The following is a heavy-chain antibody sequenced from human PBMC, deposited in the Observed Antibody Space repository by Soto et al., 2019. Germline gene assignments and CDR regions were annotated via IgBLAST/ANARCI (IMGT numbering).Heavy chain of an antibody. Sequence: QVQLVQSGAEVKKPGSSVKVSCKASGGTFSSYAISWVRQAPGQGLEWMGGIIPIFGTANYAQKFQGRVTITADKSTSTAYKELSSLRSEDTAVYYCARGGPYYYDSSGYSEGDYWGQGTLVTVSS. V-gene: IGHV1-69*06. CDR3: ARGGPYYYDSSGYSEGDY. J-gene: IGHJ4*02. D-gene: IGHD3-22*01. CDR2: IIPIFGTA. CDR1: GGTFSSYA.